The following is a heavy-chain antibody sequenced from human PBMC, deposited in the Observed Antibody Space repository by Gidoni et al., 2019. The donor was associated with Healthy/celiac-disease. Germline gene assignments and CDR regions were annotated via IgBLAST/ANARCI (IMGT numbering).Heavy chain of an antibody. V-gene: IGHV3-48*01. Sequence: EVQLVESGGGLVQPGGSLRLSCPASAFTFSSSRMYWVRQAPGKGLEWVSYISSSSSTIYYADSVKGRFTIARNNAKNSLYLQMNSLRAEDTAVYYCAGTNYYDSSGYYSGGAFDIWGQGTMVTVSS. J-gene: IGHJ3*02. D-gene: IGHD3-22*01. CDR3: AGTNYYDSSGYYSGGAFDI. CDR2: ISSSSSTI. CDR1: AFTFSSSR.